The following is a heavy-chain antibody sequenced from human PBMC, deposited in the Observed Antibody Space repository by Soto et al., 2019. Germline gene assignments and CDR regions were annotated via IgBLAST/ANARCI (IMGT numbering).Heavy chain of an antibody. CDR1: GGSISSGGYY. CDR2: IYYSGST. D-gene: IGHD2-15*01. V-gene: IGHV4-31*03. J-gene: IGHJ3*02. Sequence: QVQLQESGPGLVKPSQTLSLTCTVSGGSISSGGYYWSWIRQHPGKGLEWIGYIYYSGSTYYNPSLKRRVTMSVDTSLNQCSLKLGSVTAADTAVYYCARGGGGTTLDACDIWGEGTMVTVAS. CDR3: ARGGGGTTLDACDI.